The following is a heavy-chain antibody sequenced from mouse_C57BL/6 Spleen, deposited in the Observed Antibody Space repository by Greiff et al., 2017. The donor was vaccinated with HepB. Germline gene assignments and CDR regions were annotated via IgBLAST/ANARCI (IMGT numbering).Heavy chain of an antibody. CDR2: INPGSGGT. Sequence: VQLQQSGAELVRPGTSVKVSCKASGYAFTNYLIEWVKQRPGQGLEWIGVINPGSGGTNYNEKFKGKATLTADKSSSTAYMQLSSLTSEDSAVYFCARSLGSSDWYFDVWGTGTTVTVSS. J-gene: IGHJ1*03. D-gene: IGHD1-1*01. CDR3: ARSLGSSDWYFDV. CDR1: GYAFTNYL. V-gene: IGHV1-54*01.